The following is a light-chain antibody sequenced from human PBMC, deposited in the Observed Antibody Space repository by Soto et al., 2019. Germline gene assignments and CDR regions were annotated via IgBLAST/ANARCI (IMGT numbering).Light chain of an antibody. CDR1: QGISNY. J-gene: IGKJ1*01. CDR2: AAS. CDR3: QKYNSAPRT. Sequence: DIQMTQSPSSLSASVXXXVTITCRASQGISNYLAWYQQKPGKVPKLLIYAASTLQSGVPSRFSGSGSGTDFTLTISSLQPEDVATYYCQKYNSAPRTFGQGTKVEIK. V-gene: IGKV1-27*01.